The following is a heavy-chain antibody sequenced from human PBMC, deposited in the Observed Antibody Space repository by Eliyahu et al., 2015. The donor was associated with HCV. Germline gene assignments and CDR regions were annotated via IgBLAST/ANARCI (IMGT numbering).Heavy chain of an antibody. CDR2: IYHSGST. J-gene: IGHJ4*02. V-gene: IGHV4-38-2*01. CDR3: ASLHDFGYFVY. D-gene: IGHD4-17*01. CDR1: GYSISRGYH. Sequence: LVKPSETLSLTCAVSGYSISRGYHWGWIRQPPGKGLEWIGRIYHSGSTFYNPSLKSRVSISVDTSKNQFSLRLSSVTATDTAMYYCASLHDFGYFVYWGQGTLVTVSS.